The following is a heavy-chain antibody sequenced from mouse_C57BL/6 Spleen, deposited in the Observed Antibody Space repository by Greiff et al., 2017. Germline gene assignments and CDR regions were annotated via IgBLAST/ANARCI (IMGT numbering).Heavy chain of an antibody. CDR2: IWSGGST. CDR1: GFSLTSYG. Sequence: VMLVESGPGLVQPSQSLSITCTVSGFSLTSYGVHWVRQSPGKGLEWLGVIWSGGSTDYNAAFISRLSISKDNSKSQFFCKMNSLQADDTAIDYWARKRDGSGYGWYFDVWGTGTTVTVSS. J-gene: IGHJ1*03. CDR3: ARKRDGSGYGWYFDV. V-gene: IGHV2-2*01. D-gene: IGHD1-1*01.